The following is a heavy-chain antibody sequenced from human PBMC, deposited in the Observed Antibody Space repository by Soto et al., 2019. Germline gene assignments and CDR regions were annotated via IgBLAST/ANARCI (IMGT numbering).Heavy chain of an antibody. CDR3: ARELSSGWYYFDY. CDR2: ISYDGSNK. D-gene: IGHD6-19*01. V-gene: IGHV3-30*03. J-gene: IGHJ4*02. CDR1: GFTFSSYW. Sequence: GGSLRLCCAASGFTFSSYWMHWVRQAPGKGLEWVAVISYDGSNKYYADSVKGRFTISRDNSKNTLYLQMNSLRAENTAVYYCARELSSGWYYFDYWGQGTLVTVSS.